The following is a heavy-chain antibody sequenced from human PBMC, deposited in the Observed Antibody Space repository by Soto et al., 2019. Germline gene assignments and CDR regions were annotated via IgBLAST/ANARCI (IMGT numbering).Heavy chain of an antibody. J-gene: IGHJ6*02. CDR3: ALVQLVPMENYYGLDV. D-gene: IGHD6-6*01. CDR1: GGTFSSYA. Sequence: QVQLVQSGAEVKKPGSSVNVSCKAYGGTFSSYAIRWVRQAPGQGLEWMGGIIPIFGTANYAQKFQGRVTINEDESTSTAYMELSSLRSENTAVYYCALVQLVPMENYYGLDVWGQGTKVTVSS. V-gene: IGHV1-69*01. CDR2: IIPIFGTA.